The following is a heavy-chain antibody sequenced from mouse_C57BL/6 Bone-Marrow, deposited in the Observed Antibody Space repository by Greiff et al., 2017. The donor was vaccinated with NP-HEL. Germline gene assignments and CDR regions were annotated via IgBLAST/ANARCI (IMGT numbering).Heavy chain of an antibody. CDR1: GFNIKDDY. D-gene: IGHD1-1*01. CDR2: IDPENGDT. V-gene: IGHV14-4*01. CDR3: TCRWYYGSGAY. Sequence: EVQLQQSGAELVRPGASVKLSCTASGFNIKDDYMHWVKQRPEQGLEWIGWIDPENGDTEYASKFQGKATITADTSSNTAYLQLSSLTSEDTAVYYCTCRWYYGSGAYWGQGTLVTVSA. J-gene: IGHJ3*01.